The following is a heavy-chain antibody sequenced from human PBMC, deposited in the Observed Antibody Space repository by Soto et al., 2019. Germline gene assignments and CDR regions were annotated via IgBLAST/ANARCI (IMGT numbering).Heavy chain of an antibody. CDR3: AICGVVIVVDTYYAFGS. Sequence: SSVKVSCKASGYPFTSYAMNWVRQAPGQGLGWMGWINPNSGGTNYAQKFQGRVAMTRDTSISTAYMELSSLRSEDTAVYYCAICGVVIVVDTYYAFGSWGQGTMVTV. D-gene: IGHD3-22*01. V-gene: IGHV1-2*02. J-gene: IGHJ3*02. CDR1: GYPFTSYA. CDR2: INPNSGGT.